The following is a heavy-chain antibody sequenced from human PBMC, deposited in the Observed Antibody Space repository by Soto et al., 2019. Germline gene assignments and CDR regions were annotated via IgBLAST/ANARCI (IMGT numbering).Heavy chain of an antibody. CDR2: ISGSGGST. J-gene: IGHJ5*02. CDR1: GFTFNSYA. V-gene: IGHV3-23*01. CDR3: AKDSSGSASKLLNWFDP. Sequence: PGGSLRLSCAASGFTFNSYAMSWVRQAPGKGLEWVSAISGSGGSTYYADSVKGRFTISRDNSKNTLYLQMNSLRAEDTAVYYCAKDSSGSASKLLNWFDPWGQGTLVTVSS. D-gene: IGHD3-10*01.